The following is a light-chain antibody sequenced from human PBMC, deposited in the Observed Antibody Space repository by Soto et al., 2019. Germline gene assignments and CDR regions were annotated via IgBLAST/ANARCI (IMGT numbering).Light chain of an antibody. V-gene: IGKV3-15*01. Sequence: EIVMTQSPATLSVSPGERATLSCRASQSVSSNLAWYQQKPGQAPRLLIYGASTRATGIPARFSGSGSGTELTLTISSLRSEDFAVYYCQQYNNWWTFGQGTKVEIK. CDR2: GAS. J-gene: IGKJ1*01. CDR3: QQYNNWWT. CDR1: QSVSSN.